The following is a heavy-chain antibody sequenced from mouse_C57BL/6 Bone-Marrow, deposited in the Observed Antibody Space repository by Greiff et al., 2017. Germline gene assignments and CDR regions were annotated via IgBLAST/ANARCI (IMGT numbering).Heavy chain of an antibody. CDR2: IYPGDGDT. CDR3: AVGYSNLFAY. CDR1: GYAFSSSW. Sequence: QVQLQQSGPELVKPGASVKISCKASGYAFSSSWMNWVKQRPGKGLEWIGRIYPGDGDTNYNGKFKGKATLTADKSSSTAYMQLSSLTSEDSAVYFCAVGYSNLFAYWGQGTLVTVSA. D-gene: IGHD2-5*01. V-gene: IGHV1-82*01. J-gene: IGHJ3*01.